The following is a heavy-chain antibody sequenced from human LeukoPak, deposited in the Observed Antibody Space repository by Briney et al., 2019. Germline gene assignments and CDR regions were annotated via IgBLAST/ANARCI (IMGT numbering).Heavy chain of an antibody. CDR2: ISYDGSNK. CDR3: ARVGPPKGYKDPTGGY. CDR1: GFTFSSYA. Sequence: PGGSLRLSCAASGFTFSSYAMHWVRQAPGKGLEWVAVISYDGSNKYYADSVKGRFTISRDNSKNTLYLQMNSLRAEDTAVYYCARVGPPKGYKDPTGGYWGQGTLVTVSS. V-gene: IGHV3-30*04. J-gene: IGHJ4*02. D-gene: IGHD5-18*01.